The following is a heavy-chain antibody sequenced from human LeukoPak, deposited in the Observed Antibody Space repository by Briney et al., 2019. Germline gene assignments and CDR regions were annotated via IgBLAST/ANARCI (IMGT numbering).Heavy chain of an antibody. D-gene: IGHD3-9*01. Sequence: SETLSLTCAVYGGSFSGYYWSWIRQPPGKGLEWIGEINHSGSTNYNPSLNSRVTISVDTSKNQFSLKLSSVTAADTAVYYCARGNYDILTGYYPGPYYYYMDVWGKGTTVTVSS. J-gene: IGHJ6*03. CDR2: INHSGST. CDR1: GGSFSGYY. CDR3: ARGNYDILTGYYPGPYYYYMDV. V-gene: IGHV4-34*01.